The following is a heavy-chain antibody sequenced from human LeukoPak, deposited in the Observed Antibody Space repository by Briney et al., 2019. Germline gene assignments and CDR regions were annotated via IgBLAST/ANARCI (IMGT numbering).Heavy chain of an antibody. CDR3: AREDYGGSIDY. D-gene: IGHD4-23*01. CDR2: INTNTGNP. CDR1: GYTFTIYA. J-gene: IGHJ4*02. Sequence: ASVKVSCTASGYTFTIYAMNWVRQAPGQGLEWMGWINTNTGNPTYAQGFTGRFVFSLDTSVSTAYLQISSLKAEDTTVYYCAREDYGGSIDYWGQGTLVTVSS. V-gene: IGHV7-4-1*02.